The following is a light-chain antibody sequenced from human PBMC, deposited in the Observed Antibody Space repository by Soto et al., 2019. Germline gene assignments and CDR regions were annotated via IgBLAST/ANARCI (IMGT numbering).Light chain of an antibody. CDR3: QQYRNSPWT. V-gene: IGKV3-20*01. CDR1: QSVSSSY. CDR2: GAC. Sequence: EIVLTQSPGTLSLSPGERATLSCRASQSVSSSYLAWYQQKPGQAPRLLIYGACSRATGIPDRFSGSGSGTDFTLTISRLEPEDFAVYYCQQYRNSPWTFGQGTKVEIK. J-gene: IGKJ1*01.